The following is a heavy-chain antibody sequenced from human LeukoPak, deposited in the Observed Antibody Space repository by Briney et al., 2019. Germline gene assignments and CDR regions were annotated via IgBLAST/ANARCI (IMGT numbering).Heavy chain of an antibody. V-gene: IGHV1-8*03. CDR1: GYIFSSYD. Sequence: GASVKVSCKASGYIFSSYDINWVRQATGQGLEWMGWMNPNSGNTGYAQKFQGRVTITRNTSISTAYMELSSLRSEDTAVYYCARAGSSSGYYYRYYYYYMDVWGKGTTVTVSS. J-gene: IGHJ6*03. D-gene: IGHD3-22*01. CDR3: ARAGSSSGYYYRYYYYYMDV. CDR2: MNPNSGNT.